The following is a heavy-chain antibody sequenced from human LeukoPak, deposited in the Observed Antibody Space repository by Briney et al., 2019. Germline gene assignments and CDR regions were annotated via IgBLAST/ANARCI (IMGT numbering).Heavy chain of an antibody. CDR3: AREGLDYYDSSGYYSGHFDY. CDR2: ISAYNGNT. J-gene: IGHJ4*02. V-gene: IGHV1-18*01. Sequence: ASVKVSCKASGYTFTSYGINWVRQAPGQGLEWMGWISAYNGNTNYAQKLQGRVTMTTDTSTSTAYMELRSLRSDDTAVYYCAREGLDYYDSSGYYSGHFDYWGQGTLVTVSS. D-gene: IGHD3-22*01. CDR1: GYTFTSYG.